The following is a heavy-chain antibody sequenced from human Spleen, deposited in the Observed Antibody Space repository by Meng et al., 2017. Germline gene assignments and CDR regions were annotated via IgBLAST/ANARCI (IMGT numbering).Heavy chain of an antibody. CDR2: INPNSGGT. Sequence: QVHLVQSGADVKKPGASVKVSCKASGYTFTAYYIHWVRQAPGQGLEWMGRINPNSGGTNFAQKFQGRVIMTRDTSISTAYMELSSLGFDDTAVYYCAKALGWGSSPDYWGQGILVTVSS. J-gene: IGHJ4*02. V-gene: IGHV1-2*06. CDR3: AKALGWGSSPDY. D-gene: IGHD2-21*01. CDR1: GYTFTAYY.